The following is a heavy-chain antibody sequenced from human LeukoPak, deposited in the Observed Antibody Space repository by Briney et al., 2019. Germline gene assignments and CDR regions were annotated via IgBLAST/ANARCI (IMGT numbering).Heavy chain of an antibody. J-gene: IGHJ3*02. CDR1: GFTFSDYY. D-gene: IGHD3-22*01. V-gene: IGHV3-20*01. CDR3: ARDLWYYDSRGYFSLAFDI. Sequence: GRSLRLSCAASGFTFSDYYMSWIRQAPGKGLEWVSGINWNGGSTGYADSVKGRFTISRDNAKNSLYLQMNSLRAEDTALYDCARDLWYYDSRGYFSLAFDIWGQGTMVTVSS. CDR2: INWNGGST.